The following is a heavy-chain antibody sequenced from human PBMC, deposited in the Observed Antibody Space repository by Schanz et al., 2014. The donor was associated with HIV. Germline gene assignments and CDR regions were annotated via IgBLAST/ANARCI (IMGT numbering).Heavy chain of an antibody. Sequence: EVQLVESGGGLVKRGGSLRLSCVVSGLIFRTYDMNWVRQAPGKGLEWISYISGSGVVATGETIYYADSVKGRFTIFRDNSKNTLYLQMNSLRAEDTAIYYCAKTSITLGMDVWGQGTTVTVSS. V-gene: IGHV3-48*03. CDR2: ISGSGVVATGETI. CDR3: AKTSITLGMDV. D-gene: IGHD1-20*01. CDR1: GLIFRTYD. J-gene: IGHJ6*02.